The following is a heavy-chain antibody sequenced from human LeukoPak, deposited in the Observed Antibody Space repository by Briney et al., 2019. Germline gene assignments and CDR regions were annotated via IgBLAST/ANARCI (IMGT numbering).Heavy chain of an antibody. Sequence: SETLSLTCTVSGGSISSSSYYWGWIRQPPGKGLEWIGSIYYSGSTYYNPSLKSRVTISVDTSKNQFSLKLSSVTAADTAVYYCWSRDGYISPFYSDFPFDYWGQGTLVTVSS. CDR1: GGSISSSSYY. D-gene: IGHD5-24*01. J-gene: IGHJ4*02. V-gene: IGHV4-39*07. CDR3: WSRDGYISPFYSDFPFDY. CDR2: IYYSGST.